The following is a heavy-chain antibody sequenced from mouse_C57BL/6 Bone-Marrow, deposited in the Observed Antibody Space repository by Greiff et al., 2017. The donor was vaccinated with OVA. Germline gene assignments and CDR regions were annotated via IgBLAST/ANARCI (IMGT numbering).Heavy chain of an antibody. Sequence: VQLQQSGGGLVQPGGSLKLSCAASGIDFSRYWMGWVRRAPGKGLEWIGEINVDSSTINYAPSLKDKFIISRDNAKNTLYLQMSKVRSEDTALYYCARLGYYGWFAYWGQGTLVTVSA. J-gene: IGHJ3*01. CDR1: GIDFSRYW. CDR3: ARLGYYGWFAY. V-gene: IGHV4-1*01. CDR2: INVDSSTI. D-gene: IGHD1-1*02.